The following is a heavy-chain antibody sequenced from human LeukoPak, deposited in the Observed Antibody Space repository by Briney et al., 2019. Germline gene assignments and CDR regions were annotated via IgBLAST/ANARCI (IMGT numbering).Heavy chain of an antibody. J-gene: IGHJ4*02. V-gene: IGHV3-23*01. Sequence: GGSLRLSCVASGFTFSRHGMNWVRQAPGKGLEWVSGISPSGDIKYYIDSVKGRFTVSRDNSKNTLYLQINSLRAEDTAVYYCARTLNGYFDYWGQGTLVTVSS. CDR1: GFTFSRHG. CDR2: ISPSGDIK. D-gene: IGHD1-14*01. CDR3: ARTLNGYFDY.